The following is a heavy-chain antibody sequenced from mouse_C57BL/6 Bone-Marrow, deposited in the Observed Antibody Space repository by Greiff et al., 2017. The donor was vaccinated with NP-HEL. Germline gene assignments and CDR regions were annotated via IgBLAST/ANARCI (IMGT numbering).Heavy chain of an antibody. D-gene: IGHD1-1*01. Sequence: QVQLQQSGPELVKPGASVKISCKASGYAFSSSWMHWVKQRPGKGLEWIGRIYPGDGDTNYNGKFKGKATLTADKSSSTAYMQLSSLTSEDSAVYFGASGAYYYGSSYVDYRGQGTTLTVSS. CDR1: GYAFSSSW. J-gene: IGHJ2*01. CDR2: IYPGDGDT. V-gene: IGHV1-82*01. CDR3: ASGAYYYGSSYVDY.